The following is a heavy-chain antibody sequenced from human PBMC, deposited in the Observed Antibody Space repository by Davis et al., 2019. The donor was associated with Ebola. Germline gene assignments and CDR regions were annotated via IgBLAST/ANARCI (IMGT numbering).Heavy chain of an antibody. CDR2: IYYSGST. D-gene: IGHD3-3*01. Sequence: PSETLSLTCTVSGGSISSGDYYWSWIRQPPGKGLEWIGYIYYSGSTYYNPSLKSRVTISVDTSKNQFSLKLSSVTAADTAVYYCARARVPFGVVYYFDYWGQGTLVTVSS. J-gene: IGHJ4*02. CDR3: ARARVPFGVVYYFDY. V-gene: IGHV4-30-4*01. CDR1: GGSISSGDYY.